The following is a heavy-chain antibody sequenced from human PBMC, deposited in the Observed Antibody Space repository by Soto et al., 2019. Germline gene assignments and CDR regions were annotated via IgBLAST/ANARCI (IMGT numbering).Heavy chain of an antibody. J-gene: IGHJ4*02. V-gene: IGHV3-74*01. CDR2: INNEGSVT. CDR1: GFTFSNHW. Sequence: EVQVVESGGGLVKPGGPLRRSCAASGFTFSNHWMHWVRQAPGKGLVWVAHINNEGSVTSYADYVKGRCTISRDNSKNTVYLQMNSLRVEDTGIYYCVDTFYLAYWGQGILVTVSS. CDR3: VDTFYLAY. D-gene: IGHD5-18*01.